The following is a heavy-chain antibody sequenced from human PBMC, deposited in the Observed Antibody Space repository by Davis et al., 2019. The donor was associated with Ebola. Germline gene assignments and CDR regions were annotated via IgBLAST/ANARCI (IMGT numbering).Heavy chain of an antibody. J-gene: IGHJ5*02. CDR2: ISYDGNNE. CDR3: ARDYSGFQVA. Sequence: GESLKISCAASGFTFSNYAMHWVRQAPGKGLEWVAVISYDGNNEYYADSVKGRFTISRDNSKNTLYLQMNSLRAEDTAVYYCARDYSGFQVAWGQGTLVTVSS. V-gene: IGHV3-30-3*01. D-gene: IGHD6-19*01. CDR1: GFTFSNYA.